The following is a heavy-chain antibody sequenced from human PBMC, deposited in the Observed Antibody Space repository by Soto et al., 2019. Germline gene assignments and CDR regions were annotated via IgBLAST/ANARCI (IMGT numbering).Heavy chain of an antibody. V-gene: IGHV4-59*01. J-gene: IGHJ3*02. CDR1: GGSISSYY. Sequence: SETLSLTCTASGGSISSYYWSWIRQPPGKGLEWIGYIYYSGSTNYNPSLKSRVTISVDTSKNQFSLKLSSVTAADTAVYYCARDMVEMATVDDAFDIWGQGTMVTVSS. CDR2: IYYSGST. D-gene: IGHD5-12*01. CDR3: ARDMVEMATVDDAFDI.